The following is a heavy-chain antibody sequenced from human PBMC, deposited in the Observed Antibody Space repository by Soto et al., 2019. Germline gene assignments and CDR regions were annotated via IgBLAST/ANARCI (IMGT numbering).Heavy chain of an antibody. D-gene: IGHD6-13*01. V-gene: IGHV4-59*08. J-gene: IGHJ4*02. Sequence: PSETLSLTCTVSGCSISSYYWSWIRQSPGEGLEYIGYVYYTGSANYNPSLKSRVTISIDTSKNQFSLKLTSVTAADTAVYYCARRVGSTAGYFDYWGQGTLVTVSS. CDR3: ARRVGSTAGYFDY. CDR2: VYYTGSA. CDR1: GCSISSYY.